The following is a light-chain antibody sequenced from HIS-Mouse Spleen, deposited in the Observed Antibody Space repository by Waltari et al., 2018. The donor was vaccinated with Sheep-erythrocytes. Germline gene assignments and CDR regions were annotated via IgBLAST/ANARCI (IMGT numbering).Light chain of an antibody. CDR2: YDD. CDR3: EAWDDSLNGVV. CDR1: SSNIGNNA. J-gene: IGLJ2*01. Sequence: QSVLTQPPSVSEAPRQRVTISCSGSSSNIGNNAVNWYQQLPGKAPKLLIYYDDLLPSGVSDRFSGSKSGTSASLAISGLQSEDEADYYCEAWDDSLNGVVFGGGTK. V-gene: IGLV1-36*01.